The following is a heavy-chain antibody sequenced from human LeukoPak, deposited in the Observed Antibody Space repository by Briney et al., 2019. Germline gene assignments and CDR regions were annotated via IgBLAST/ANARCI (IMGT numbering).Heavy chain of an antibody. D-gene: IGHD3-22*01. V-gene: IGHV4-59*08. J-gene: IGHJ4*02. Sequence: PSETLSLTCTVSGGSINSYYWTWIRQPPGKGLEWIGYIYYSGSTNYNPFLKSRVTISVDTSKNQFSLKLSSVTAADTAVYYCARGGFYDSSGYYDYWGQGTLVTVSS. CDR2: IYYSGST. CDR3: ARGGFYDSSGYYDY. CDR1: GGSINSYY.